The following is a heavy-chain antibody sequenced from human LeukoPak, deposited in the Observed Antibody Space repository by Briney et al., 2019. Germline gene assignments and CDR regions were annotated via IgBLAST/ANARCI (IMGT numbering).Heavy chain of an antibody. J-gene: IGHJ6*02. D-gene: IGHD6-19*01. CDR2: INPNSGGT. V-gene: IGHV1-2*02. CDR3: ARDIAGIAVAGTLGYYYGMDV. CDR1: GYTFTGYY. Sequence: ASVKVSCKASGYTFTGYYMHWVRRAPGQGLEWMGWINPNSGGTNYAQKFQGRVTMTRDTSISTAYMELSRLRSDDTAVYYCARDIAGIAVAGTLGYYYGMDVWGQGTTVTVSS.